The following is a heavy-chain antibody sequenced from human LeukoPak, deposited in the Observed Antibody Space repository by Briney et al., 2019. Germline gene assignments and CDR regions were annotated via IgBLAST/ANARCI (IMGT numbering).Heavy chain of an antibody. CDR1: GGSISSYY. Sequence: SETLSLICTVSGGSISSYYWSWIRQPPGQGLEWIGYIYYSGSTNYNPSLKSRVTISVDTSKNQFSLKLSSVPAADTAVYYCARAQGGWSDYWGQGTLVTVSS. V-gene: IGHV4-59*01. D-gene: IGHD6-19*01. CDR3: ARAQGGWSDY. CDR2: IYYSGST. J-gene: IGHJ4*02.